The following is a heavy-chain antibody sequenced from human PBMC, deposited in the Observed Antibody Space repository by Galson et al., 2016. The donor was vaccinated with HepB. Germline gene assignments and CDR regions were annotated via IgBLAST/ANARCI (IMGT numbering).Heavy chain of an antibody. CDR2: IYPGDSDT. Sequence: QSGAEVKKPGESLKISCTGSGYSFTSYWIGWVRQMPGKGLGWMGIIYPGDSDTRYSPSFQGRVTISADKTISTADLQWSSLKASDTAMYYCARRGLYSTTFDYWGQGTLVTVSA. D-gene: IGHD2/OR15-2a*01. J-gene: IGHJ4*02. CDR1: GYSFTSYW. CDR3: ARRGLYSTTFDY. V-gene: IGHV5-51*01.